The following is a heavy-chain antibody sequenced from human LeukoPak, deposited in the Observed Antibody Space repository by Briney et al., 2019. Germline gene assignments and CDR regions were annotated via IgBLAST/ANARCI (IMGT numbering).Heavy chain of an antibody. CDR3: ARVRDQGVYFDY. Sequence: SETLSLTCAVSGGSISSSGYYWSWIRQPPGKGLEWIGEINHSGSTNYNPSLKSRVTISVDMSKNQFSLKVSSVTAADTAVYYCARVRDQGVYFDYWGQGTLVTVSS. CDR2: INHSGST. D-gene: IGHD2-8*01. CDR1: GGSISSSGYY. V-gene: IGHV4-34*01. J-gene: IGHJ4*02.